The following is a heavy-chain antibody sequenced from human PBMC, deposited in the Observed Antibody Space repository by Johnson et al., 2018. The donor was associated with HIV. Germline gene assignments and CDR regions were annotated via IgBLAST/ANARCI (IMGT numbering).Heavy chain of an antibody. V-gene: IGHV3-9*01. CDR3: AKDRGGLQWGAFDI. Sequence: VQVVESGGGLVQPGRSLRLSCAASGFTFDDYAMHWVRQAPGKGLEWVSGISWNSGSIGYADSVKGRFTISRDNAKNSLYLQMNSLRAEDTALYYCAKDRGGLQWGAFDIWGQGTMVTDSS. CDR1: GFTFDDYA. CDR2: ISWNSGSI. D-gene: IGHD5-18*01. J-gene: IGHJ3*02.